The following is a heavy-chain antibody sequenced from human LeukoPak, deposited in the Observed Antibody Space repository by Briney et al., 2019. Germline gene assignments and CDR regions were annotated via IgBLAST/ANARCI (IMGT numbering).Heavy chain of an antibody. Sequence: SVKVSCKASGGTFSSYAISWVRQAPGQGLEWIGGIIPIFGTANYAQKFQGRVTITADESTSTAYMELSSLRSEDTAVYYCARGIGVLRYFQVDGMDVWGQGTTVTVSS. CDR2: IIPIFGTA. CDR3: ARGIGVLRYFQVDGMDV. J-gene: IGHJ6*02. V-gene: IGHV1-69*01. D-gene: IGHD3-9*01. CDR1: GGTFSSYA.